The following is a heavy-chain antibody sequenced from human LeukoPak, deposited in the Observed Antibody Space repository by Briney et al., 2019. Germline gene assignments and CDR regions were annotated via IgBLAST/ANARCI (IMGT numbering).Heavy chain of an antibody. CDR1: GGSISSGDYY. D-gene: IGHD6-19*01. CDR2: ISYSGST. Sequence: SETLSLTCSVSGGSISSGDYYWSWIRQPPGKGLEWLGYISYSGSTYYNPSLKSRGTISVDTSKNQFSLRLSSVTAADTAAYYCARGPRPGAGTFAFDIWGQGTMVTVSS. J-gene: IGHJ3*02. CDR3: ARGPRPGAGTFAFDI. V-gene: IGHV4-30-4*01.